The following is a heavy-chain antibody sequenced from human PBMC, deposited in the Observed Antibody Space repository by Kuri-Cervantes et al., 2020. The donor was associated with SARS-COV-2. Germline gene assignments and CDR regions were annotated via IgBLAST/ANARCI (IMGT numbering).Heavy chain of an antibody. V-gene: IGHV1-3*01. Sequence: VYTFTSYAMHWVRQAPGQRLEWMGWINAGNGNTKYSQKFQGRVTITRDTSTSTAYMELSSLRSEDTAVYYCAREDQGEWELPLDYWGQGTLVTVSS. CDR1: VYTFTSYA. J-gene: IGHJ4*02. CDR3: AREDQGEWELPLDY. D-gene: IGHD1-26*01. CDR2: INAGNGNT.